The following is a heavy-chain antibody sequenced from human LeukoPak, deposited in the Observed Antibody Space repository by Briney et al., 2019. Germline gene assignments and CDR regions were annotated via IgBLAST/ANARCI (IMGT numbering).Heavy chain of an antibody. CDR1: GGTSSSYA. Sequence: SAKVSCKASGGTSSSYAISWVRQAPGQGLEWMGGIIPIFGTANYAQKFQGRVTITADESTSTAYMELSSLRSEDTAVYYCAGSTVTRLAEYFQHWGQGTLVTVSS. J-gene: IGHJ1*01. CDR2: IIPIFGTA. CDR3: AGSTVTRLAEYFQH. D-gene: IGHD4-17*01. V-gene: IGHV1-69*13.